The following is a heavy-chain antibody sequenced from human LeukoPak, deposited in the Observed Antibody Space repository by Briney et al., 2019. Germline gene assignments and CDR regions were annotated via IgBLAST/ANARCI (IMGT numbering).Heavy chain of an antibody. CDR3: ARVQSEALGTANWFDP. J-gene: IGHJ5*02. Sequence: PSETLSLTCAVSGYSISSGYYWGWIRQPPGKGLEWIGSIYHSGSTYYNPSLKSRVTISVDTSKNQFSLKLSSVTAADTAVYYCARVQSEALGTANWFDPWGQGTLVNVSS. CDR2: IYHSGST. CDR1: GYSISSGYY. D-gene: IGHD1-7*01. V-gene: IGHV4-38-2*01.